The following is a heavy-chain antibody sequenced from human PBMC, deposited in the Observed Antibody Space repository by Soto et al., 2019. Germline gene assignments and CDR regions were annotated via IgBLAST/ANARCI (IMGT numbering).Heavy chain of an antibody. D-gene: IGHD3-22*01. CDR3: TRENTMIVARRVNYYGMDV. V-gene: IGHV3-48*01. Sequence: GGSLRLSCAASEFTFNTYSMNWVRQAPGKGLEWVSYISSSSNTIYYADSVKGRFTISRDNAKNSLYLQMNSLRAEDTAVYFCTRENTMIVARRVNYYGMDVWGQGTTVTSP. CDR1: EFTFNTYS. J-gene: IGHJ6*02. CDR2: ISSSSNTI.